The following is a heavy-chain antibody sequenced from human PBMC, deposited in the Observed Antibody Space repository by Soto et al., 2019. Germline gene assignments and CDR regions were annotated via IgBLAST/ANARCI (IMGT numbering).Heavy chain of an antibody. D-gene: IGHD1-26*01. V-gene: IGHV3-23*01. Sequence: HPGGSLRLSCAASGFTFSSYAMSWVRQAPGKGLEWVSAISGSGGSTYYADSVKGRFTISRDNSKNTLYLQVNSLRAEDTAVYYCANDRGPPSIVVTQFDYWGQGTLVTVSS. CDR1: GFTFSSYA. CDR3: ANDRGPPSIVVTQFDY. CDR2: ISGSGGST. J-gene: IGHJ4*02.